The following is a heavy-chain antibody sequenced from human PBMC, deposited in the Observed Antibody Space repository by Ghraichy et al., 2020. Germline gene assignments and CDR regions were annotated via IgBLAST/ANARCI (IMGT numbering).Heavy chain of an antibody. D-gene: IGHD4-17*01. J-gene: IGHJ4*02. CDR2: IKLSGST. Sequence: SQTLSLTCTVYGGSFSGYYWSWLRQPPGKGLEWIGEIKLSGSTSCSPSLRSRVTISVDTSKNQFSLKLTSVTAADTAMYYCARGLSYGDYVVAFGYWGQGTLVTVSS. CDR1: GGSFSGYY. V-gene: IGHV4-34*01. CDR3: ARGLSYGDYVVAFGY.